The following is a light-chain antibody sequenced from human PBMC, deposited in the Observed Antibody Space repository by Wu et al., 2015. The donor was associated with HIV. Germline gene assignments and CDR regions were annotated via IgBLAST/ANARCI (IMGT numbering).Light chain of an antibody. V-gene: IGKV3-11*01. CDR1: QTFKSF. CDR3: QQRTTWPLT. J-gene: IGKJ5*01. CDR2: DAS. Sequence: ENVLTQSPVTLSLSPGETATLSCRASQTFKSFLAWYQQKPGQAPRLLIYDASKRATGIPDRFSGSGSGTDFTLTISSLXPEDSAVYYCQQRTTWPLTFGHGTRLEIK.